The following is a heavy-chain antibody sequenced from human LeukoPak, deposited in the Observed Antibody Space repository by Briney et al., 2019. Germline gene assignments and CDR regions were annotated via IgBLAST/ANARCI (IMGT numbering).Heavy chain of an antibody. D-gene: IGHD6-13*01. J-gene: IGHJ4*02. CDR1: GYTFTSYD. V-gene: IGHV1-8*01. CDR3: ARRRIAAAGKLNFDY. CDR2: MNPNSGNT. Sequence: ASVKVSCKSSGYTFTSYDINWVRQATGQGLEWMGWMNPNSGNTGYAQKFQGRVTMTRNTSISTAYMELSSLRSEDTAVYYCARRRIAAAGKLNFDYWGQGTLVTVSS.